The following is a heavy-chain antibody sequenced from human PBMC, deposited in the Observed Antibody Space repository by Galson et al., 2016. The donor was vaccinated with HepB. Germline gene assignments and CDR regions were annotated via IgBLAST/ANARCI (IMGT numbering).Heavy chain of an antibody. V-gene: IGHV3-53*01. J-gene: IGHJ4*02. Sequence: SLRLSCAASGFTVSSNDMIWVRQAPGKGLEWVSVLYSGGSTYYADSVKGRFTISRDNAKNSLYLQMNSLRAEDTAVYYCARRRGSGSHDYWGQGTLVTVSS. D-gene: IGHD3-10*01. CDR2: LYSGGST. CDR3: ARRRGSGSHDY. CDR1: GFTVSSND.